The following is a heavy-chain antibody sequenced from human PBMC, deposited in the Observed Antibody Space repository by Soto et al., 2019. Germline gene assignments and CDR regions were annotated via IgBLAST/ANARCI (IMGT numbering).Heavy chain of an antibody. CDR2: ISYDGSNK. D-gene: IGHD2-15*01. J-gene: IGHJ4*02. Sequence: QVQLVESGGGVVQPGRSPRLSCAASGFPFSSYGMHWVRQAPGKGLEWVALISYDGSNKFYADSVKGRFTISRDNSKNTLYLQMSSLRAEDTAVYYCAGGQYYFDYCGQGTVVSVSS. CDR1: GFPFSSYG. CDR3: AGGQYYFDY. V-gene: IGHV3-30*03.